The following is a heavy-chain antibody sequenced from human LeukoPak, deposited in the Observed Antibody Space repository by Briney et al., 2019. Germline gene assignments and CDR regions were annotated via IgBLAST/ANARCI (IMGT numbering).Heavy chain of an antibody. Sequence: PGGSLRLSCVASAFTVSTNYMIWVRQAPGKGLEWVSLIYGDGSTYYADSVKGRFTISRDNSKNTLYVQMNSLRAEDTAVYYCARRGFTMVRGADYYYYYGMDVWGQGTTVTVSS. CDR3: ARRGFTMVRGADYYYYYGMDV. D-gene: IGHD3-10*01. CDR2: IYGDGST. J-gene: IGHJ6*02. CDR1: AFTVSTNY. V-gene: IGHV3-53*01.